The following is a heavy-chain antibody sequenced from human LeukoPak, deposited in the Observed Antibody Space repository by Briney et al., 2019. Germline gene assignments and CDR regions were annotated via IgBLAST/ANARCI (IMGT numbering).Heavy chain of an antibody. J-gene: IGHJ5*02. Sequence: GESLKISFKGFGHSFTTFWIGWVRQIPGKGPEGMGIIYPGDSETRYSPSFQGQVTISVDKSINTAYLQWSSLKASDTAMYYCAWRKYFSTWFEPWGQGTLVTVSS. CDR2: IYPGDSET. D-gene: IGHD1-14*01. CDR1: GHSFTTFW. CDR3: AWRKYFSTWFEP. V-gene: IGHV5-51*01.